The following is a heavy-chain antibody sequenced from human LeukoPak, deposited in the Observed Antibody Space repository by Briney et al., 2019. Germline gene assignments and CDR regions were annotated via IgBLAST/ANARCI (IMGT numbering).Heavy chain of an antibody. D-gene: IGHD3-10*01. CDR3: ARRLGRKFGERFYYYHYMDV. J-gene: IGHJ6*03. Sequence: PSETLSLTCAVYGGSFSGYYWSWIRQPPGKGLEWIGEINHSGSTNYNPSLKGRVTISVDTSKNQFSLKLSSVTAADTAVYYCARRLGRKFGERFYYYHYMDVWGKGTTVTISS. CDR2: INHSGST. CDR1: GGSFSGYY. V-gene: IGHV4-34*01.